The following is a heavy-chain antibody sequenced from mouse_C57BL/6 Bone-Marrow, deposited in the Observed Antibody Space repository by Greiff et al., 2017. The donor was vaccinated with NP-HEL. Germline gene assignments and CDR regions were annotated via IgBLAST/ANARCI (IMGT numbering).Heavy chain of an antibody. CDR3: AIPITTVVEFDY. CDR2: IHPSDSDT. Sequence: VQLQQPGAELVKPGASVKVSCKASGSTFTSYWMPWVKQRPGQGLEWIGRIHPSDSDTNYNQKFMGKATLTLDKSSSTAYMQLSTLTSEDSAVYYCAIPITTVVEFDYWGQGTTLTVSS. V-gene: IGHV1-74*01. D-gene: IGHD1-1*01. J-gene: IGHJ2*01. CDR1: GSTFTSYW.